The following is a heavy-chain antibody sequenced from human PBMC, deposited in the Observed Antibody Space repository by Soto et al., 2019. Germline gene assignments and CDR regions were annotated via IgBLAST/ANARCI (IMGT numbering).Heavy chain of an antibody. CDR1: GYTFTSYD. CDR3: ARGGPRGWLRNRAKPIDY. V-gene: IGHV1-8*01. J-gene: IGHJ4*02. CDR2: MNPNSGNT. D-gene: IGHD5-12*01. Sequence: QVQLVQSGAEVKKPGASVKVSCKASGYTFTSYDINWVRQATGQGLEWMGWMNPNSGNTGYAQKFQGRVTMTRNTSISTAYMGLSSLRSEDTAVYYCARGGPRGWLRNRAKPIDYWGQGTLVTVSS.